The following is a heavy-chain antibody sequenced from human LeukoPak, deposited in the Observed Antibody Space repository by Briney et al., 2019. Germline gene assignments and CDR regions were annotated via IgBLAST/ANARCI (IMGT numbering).Heavy chain of an antibody. Sequence: ASVKVSCKASGYTFTSYYMHWVRQAPGQGLEWMGWINPNSGGTNYAQKFQGRVTMTRDTSISTAYMELSRLRSDDTAVYYCAAVVVIYRSLDPWGQGTLVTVSS. J-gene: IGHJ5*02. CDR1: GYTFTSYY. CDR2: INPNSGGT. V-gene: IGHV1-2*02. CDR3: AAVVVIYRSLDP. D-gene: IGHD3-22*01.